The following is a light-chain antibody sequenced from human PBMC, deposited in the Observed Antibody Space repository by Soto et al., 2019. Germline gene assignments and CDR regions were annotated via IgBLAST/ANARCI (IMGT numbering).Light chain of an antibody. CDR3: QSYDSGLNSYV. J-gene: IGLJ1*01. V-gene: IGLV1-40*01. CDR2: DNN. Sequence: QSVLTQPPSVSGAPGQRVTISCTGSSSSIGAGYDVHWYQQVPGTAPKLLIYDNNNRPSGVPDRFSGSKSGTSASLAITGLQAEDEADYYCQSYDSGLNSYVFGDGTKLTVL. CDR1: SSSIGAGYD.